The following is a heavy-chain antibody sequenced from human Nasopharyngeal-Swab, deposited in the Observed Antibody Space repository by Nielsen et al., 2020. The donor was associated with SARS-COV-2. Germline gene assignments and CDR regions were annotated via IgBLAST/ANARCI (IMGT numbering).Heavy chain of an antibody. J-gene: IGHJ5*02. CDR2: IYPGDSDT. D-gene: IGHD6-13*01. V-gene: IGHV5-51*01. Sequence: KVSCKGSGYSFTSYWIGWVRQMPGKGLEWMGIIYPGDSDTRYSPSFRGQVTISADKSISTAYLQWSSLKASDTAMYYCARYSSSWTGWFDPWGQGTLVTVSS. CDR3: ARYSSSWTGWFDP. CDR1: GYSFTSYW.